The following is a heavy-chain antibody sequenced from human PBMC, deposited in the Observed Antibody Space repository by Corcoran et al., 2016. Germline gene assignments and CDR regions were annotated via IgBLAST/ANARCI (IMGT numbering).Heavy chain of an antibody. V-gene: IGHV3-21*01. D-gene: IGHD3-3*01. J-gene: IGHJ6*02. CDR3: ARAVESDVLPFVEWLPQYYYGMDV. Sequence: EVQLVESGGGLVKPGGSLRLSCAASGFTFSSYSMNWVRQAPGKGLEWVSSISCSSSYIYYADSVKGQFTISRDNAKNSLYLQMNSLRAEDKAVYYCARAVESDVLPFVEWLPQYYYGMDVWGQGTTVTVSS. CDR1: GFTFSSYS. CDR2: ISCSSSYI.